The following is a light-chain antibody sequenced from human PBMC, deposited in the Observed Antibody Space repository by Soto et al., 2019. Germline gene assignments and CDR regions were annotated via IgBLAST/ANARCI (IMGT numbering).Light chain of an antibody. V-gene: IGKV1-33*01. CDR1: QDISNY. CDR2: DAS. Sequence: DVQMTQSPSSLSASVGDRVTITCQASQDISNYLNWYQQKPGKAPKLLIYDASNLETGVPSRFSGSGSGTDFTFSISSLQPEDIVTYYCQHHRTFGQGTKVEIK. CDR3: QHHRT. J-gene: IGKJ1*01.